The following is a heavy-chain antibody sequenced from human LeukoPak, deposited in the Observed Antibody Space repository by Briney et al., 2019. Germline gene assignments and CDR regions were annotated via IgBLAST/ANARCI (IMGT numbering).Heavy chain of an antibody. D-gene: IGHD6-6*01. CDR3: ARYSSSPSDYYYYMDV. J-gene: IGHJ6*03. CDR2: IYYSGST. CDR1: GVSISSSNFY. V-gene: IGHV4-30-4*08. Sequence: SETLSLTCTVSGVSISSSNFYWGWIRQPPGKGLEWIGYIYYSGSTYYNPSLKSRVTISVDTSKNQFSLKLSSVTAADTAVYYCARYSSSPSDYYYYMDVWGKGTTVTVSS.